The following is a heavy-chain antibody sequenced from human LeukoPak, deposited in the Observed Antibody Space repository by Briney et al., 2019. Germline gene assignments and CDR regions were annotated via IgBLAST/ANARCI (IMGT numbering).Heavy chain of an antibody. CDR3: ARGDGSGWPNFDY. CDR1: GYTFTTYG. D-gene: IGHD6-19*01. CDR2: ISAYSGNT. J-gene: IGHJ4*02. V-gene: IGHV1-18*01. Sequence: ASVKVSCKASGYTFTTYGISWVRQAPGQGLEWMGWISAYSGNTNYAQKVQGRFTMTTHTSTSTAYMELRSLRSDDAAVYSCARGDGSGWPNFDYWGQGTLVTVSS.